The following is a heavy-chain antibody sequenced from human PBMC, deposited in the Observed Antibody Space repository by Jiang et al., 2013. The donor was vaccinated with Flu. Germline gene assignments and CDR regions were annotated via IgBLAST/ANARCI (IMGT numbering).Heavy chain of an antibody. J-gene: IGHJ3*02. CDR3: ARVGQESITVLGVRRWRTDAFDI. CDR1: GGSISSNY. V-gene: IGHV4-4*07. Sequence: GPGLVKPSETLSLTCTVSGGSISSNYWSWIRQPAGKGLEWIGRIHISGSTKYNPSLKSRVTMSLDTSKNQFSLKLTSVTAADTAVYFCARVGQESITVLGVRRWRTDAFDIWGQGTMVTVS. D-gene: IGHD3-16*01. CDR2: IHISGST.